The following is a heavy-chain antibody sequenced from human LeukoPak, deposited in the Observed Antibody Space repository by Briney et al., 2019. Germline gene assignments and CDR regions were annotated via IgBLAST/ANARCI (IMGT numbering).Heavy chain of an antibody. D-gene: IGHD2/OR15-2a*01. CDR3: TRLSASDL. J-gene: IGHJ3*01. V-gene: IGHV3-74*01. CDR2: INNGGSTT. CDR1: GVSFSGYW. Sequence: PGGTLRLSCAASGVSFSGYWWHWVRQAPGKGLMWVSHINNGGSTTSYPASEKGRSTVSRENAKNALYLQMSSLSAEDTAVYYWTRLSASDLGGQGTMVTVPS.